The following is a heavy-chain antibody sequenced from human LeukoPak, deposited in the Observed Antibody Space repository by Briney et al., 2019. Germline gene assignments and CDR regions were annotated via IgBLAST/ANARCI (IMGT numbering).Heavy chain of an antibody. Sequence: SVKVSCKASGGTFSSYAISWVRQAPGQGLEWMGGIIPIFGTANYAQKFQGRVTITTDESTSTAYMELSSLRSEDTAVYYCARGEMITFGGVIVISTFDIWGQGTMVTVS. CDR1: GGTFSSYA. J-gene: IGHJ3*02. CDR2: IIPIFGTA. CDR3: ARGEMITFGGVIVISTFDI. D-gene: IGHD3-16*02. V-gene: IGHV1-69*05.